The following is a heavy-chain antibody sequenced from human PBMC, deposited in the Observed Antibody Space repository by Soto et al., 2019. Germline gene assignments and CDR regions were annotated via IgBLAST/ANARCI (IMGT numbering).Heavy chain of an antibody. D-gene: IGHD3-10*01. J-gene: IGHJ6*02. Sequence: KTSETLSLTCAVYGGSFSGYYWSWIRQPPGKGLEWIGEINHSGSTNYNPSLKSRVTISVDTSKNQFSLKLSSVTAADTAVYYCARGRVVRGVTKYYYYGMDVWGQGTTVTVSS. CDR1: GGSFSGYY. V-gene: IGHV4-34*01. CDR2: INHSGST. CDR3: ARGRVVRGVTKYYYYGMDV.